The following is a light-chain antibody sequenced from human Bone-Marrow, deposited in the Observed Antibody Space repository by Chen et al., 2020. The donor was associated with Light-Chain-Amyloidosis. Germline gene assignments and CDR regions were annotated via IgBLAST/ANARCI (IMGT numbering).Light chain of an antibody. CDR3: SSYTVSSTWV. V-gene: IGLV2-14*03. CDR2: DVT. Sequence: QSALPQPPSLSASPRQPITISCTGSRSDVGGYNFVSLYQQLAGKATKLLIYDVTNRPSGVSYRFSGSKSGNTASLTVAGLQAEDEADYYCSSYTVSSTWVFGGGTKLTVL. J-gene: IGLJ3*02. CDR1: RSDVGGYNF.